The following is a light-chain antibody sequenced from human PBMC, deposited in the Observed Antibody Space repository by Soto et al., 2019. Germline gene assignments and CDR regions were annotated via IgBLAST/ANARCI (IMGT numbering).Light chain of an antibody. J-gene: IGLJ2*01. V-gene: IGLV6-57*01. CDR2: DDK. Sequence: NFMLAQPHSVSDSPGKTVIISCTRSSGSIVSNFVQWYQQRPGSSPTTVIFDDKQRPSGVPHRFSGSIDSSSNSASLTISGLETEDEADYYCQSYDSNNHVVFGGGTKLTVL. CDR3: QSYDSNNHVV. CDR1: SGSIVSNF.